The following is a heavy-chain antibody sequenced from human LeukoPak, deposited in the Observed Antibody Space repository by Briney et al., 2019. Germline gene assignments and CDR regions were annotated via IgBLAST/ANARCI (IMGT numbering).Heavy chain of an antibody. D-gene: IGHD3-9*01. J-gene: IGHJ4*02. CDR2: INHSGST. Sequence: PSETLSLTCAVYGGSFSGYYWRWIRQPPGKGLEWIGEINHSGSTNYNPSLKSRVTISVDTSKNQFSLKLSSVTSADTAVYYCARIRRAYDILTGYSGYYFDYWGQGTLVTVSS. CDR1: GGSFSGYY. V-gene: IGHV4-34*01. CDR3: ARIRRAYDILTGYSGYYFDY.